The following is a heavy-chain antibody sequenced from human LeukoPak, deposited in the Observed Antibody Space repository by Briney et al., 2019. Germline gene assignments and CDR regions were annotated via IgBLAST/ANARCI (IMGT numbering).Heavy chain of an antibody. Sequence: ASVKVSCKASGYTFTGYYMHWVRQAPGQGLEWMGWINPNSGGTNYAQKFQGRVTMTRDTSISTAYMELSRLRSDDTAVYYCARWYYYDSSGYRYWGQGTLVTVSS. D-gene: IGHD3-22*01. V-gene: IGHV1-2*02. J-gene: IGHJ4*02. CDR1: GYTFTGYY. CDR3: ARWYYYDSSGYRY. CDR2: INPNSGGT.